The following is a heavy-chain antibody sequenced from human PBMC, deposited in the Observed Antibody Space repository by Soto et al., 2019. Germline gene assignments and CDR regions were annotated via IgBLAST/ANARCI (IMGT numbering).Heavy chain of an antibody. J-gene: IGHJ5*02. CDR3: ARNDYSTYGAGNWLDP. CDR1: GFTFSDYY. Sequence: GGSLRLSCVASGFTFSDYYMSWIRQAPGKGLEWVSYISSSGPTIYYAESVKGRFTISRDNAKNSLFLQMNSLRAEDTAVYYCARNDYSTYGAGNWLDPWGQGTLVTVSS. D-gene: IGHD4-4*01. CDR2: ISSSGPTI. V-gene: IGHV3-11*01.